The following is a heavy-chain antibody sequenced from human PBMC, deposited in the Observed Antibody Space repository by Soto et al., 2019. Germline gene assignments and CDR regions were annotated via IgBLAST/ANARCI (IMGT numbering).Heavy chain of an antibody. J-gene: IGHJ6*02. Sequence: QVTLKESGPVLVKPTETLTLTCTLSGFSLSNARMGVSWIRQPPGKALEWLAHIFSNDEKSYSTSLKSRLTISKDTSKSQVVLTMTNMDPVDTATYYCARIIVVPAPLMDVWGQGTTVTVSS. D-gene: IGHD2-2*01. CDR1: GFSLSNARMG. CDR2: IFSNDEK. V-gene: IGHV2-26*01. CDR3: ARIIVVPAPLMDV.